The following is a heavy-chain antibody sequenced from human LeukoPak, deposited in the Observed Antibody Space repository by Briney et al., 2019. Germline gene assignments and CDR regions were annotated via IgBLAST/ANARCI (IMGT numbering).Heavy chain of an antibody. D-gene: IGHD1-26*01. CDR3: ARKKWEYFDY. V-gene: IGHV4-59*01. CDR2: IYYSGSI. CDR1: GDSISSYY. J-gene: IGHJ4*02. Sequence: SETLSLTCTVSGDSISSYYWSWIRQPPGKGLEWIGDIYYSGSINYNPSLKSRVTISLDTSKNQFSLKLSSVTAADTAVYYCARKKWEYFDYWGQRTLVTVSA.